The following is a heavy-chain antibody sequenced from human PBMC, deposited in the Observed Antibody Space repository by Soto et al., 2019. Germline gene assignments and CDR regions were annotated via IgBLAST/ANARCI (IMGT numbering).Heavy chain of an antibody. Sequence: PGGSLRLSCPGSGFSLSGSTVHWFRQASWKGLEWVGRIRSKANSYATAYAAAVKGRFIVSRDDSKTTSYLQMDSLKIEDTAMYYCFRENYFSYHGMDVWGQGTTVTVSS. CDR3: FRENYFSYHGMDV. CDR1: GFSLSGST. J-gene: IGHJ6*02. CDR2: IRSKANSYAT. V-gene: IGHV3-73*01.